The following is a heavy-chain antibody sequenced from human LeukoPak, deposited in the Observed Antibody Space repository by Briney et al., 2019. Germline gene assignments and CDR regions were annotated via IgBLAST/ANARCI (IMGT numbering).Heavy chain of an antibody. CDR3: ARGGASSKWSDP. CDR2: IHYTGNT. J-gene: IGHJ5*02. Sequence: SETLSLTCIVSGGSISNYYWSWIRQPPGKGLEWIGYIHYTGNTNYNPSLRSRVTISVDPSKNQFSLKLSSVTAADTAVYYCARGGASSKWSDPWGQGTLVTVSS. D-gene: IGHD6-6*01. V-gene: IGHV4-59*01. CDR1: GGSISNYY.